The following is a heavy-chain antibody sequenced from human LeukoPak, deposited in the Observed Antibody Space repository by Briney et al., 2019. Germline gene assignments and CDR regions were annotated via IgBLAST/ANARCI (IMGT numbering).Heavy chain of an antibody. D-gene: IGHD3-3*01. V-gene: IGHV3-48*02. CDR1: GFTFSSYS. Sequence: HTGGSLRLSCAAPGFTFSSYSMNWVRQAPGKGLEWVSYISSSGSTIYYADSVKGRFTISRDSAKNSLYLQMNSLRDEDTAVYYCAKQDKSGYFGTFDIWGQGTMVSVSS. CDR3: AKQDKSGYFGTFDI. CDR2: ISSSGSTI. J-gene: IGHJ3*02.